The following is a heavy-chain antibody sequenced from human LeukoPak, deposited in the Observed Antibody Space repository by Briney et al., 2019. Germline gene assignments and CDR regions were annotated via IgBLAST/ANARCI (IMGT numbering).Heavy chain of an antibody. CDR1: GGSFSAYY. CDR3: AKSNGYGLVDI. Sequence: SETLSLTCAGYGGSFSAYYWNWIRQPPGKGLEWIGEIHRSGSTNYNPSLKSRVTISIDTSKNQFSLRLNSVTAADTAVYYCAKSNGYGLVDIWGQGTMVTVSS. CDR2: IHRSGST. D-gene: IGHD3-10*01. J-gene: IGHJ3*02. V-gene: IGHV4-34*01.